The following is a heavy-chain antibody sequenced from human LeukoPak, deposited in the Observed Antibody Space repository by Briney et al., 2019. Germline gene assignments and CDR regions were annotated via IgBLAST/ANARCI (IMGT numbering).Heavy chain of an antibody. J-gene: IGHJ4*02. D-gene: IGHD3-22*01. CDR1: GFTFSSYA. CDR3: AKDQKVYDSSGYYTYFDY. V-gene: IGHV3-23*01. Sequence: GGSVRLCCAASGFTFSSYAMSWVRQAPGKGLEWVSAISGSGGSTYYADSVKGRFTISRDNSKNTLYLQMNSLRAEDTAVYYCAKDQKVYDSSGYYTYFDYWGQGTLVTVSS. CDR2: ISGSGGST.